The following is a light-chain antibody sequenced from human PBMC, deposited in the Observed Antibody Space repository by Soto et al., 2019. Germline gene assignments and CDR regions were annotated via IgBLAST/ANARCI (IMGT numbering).Light chain of an antibody. Sequence: EIVLTQSPDTLSVSPGESATLSCRASQSIGSNLAWYQQKPGQSPRLLIYGASSRATGVPVRFSGSGPGVGFTLTIGGLQSEDFAVYHCQQYNQWPGTFGQGTKVDIK. V-gene: IGKV3-15*01. CDR3: QQYNQWPGT. J-gene: IGKJ1*01. CDR1: QSIGSN. CDR2: GAS.